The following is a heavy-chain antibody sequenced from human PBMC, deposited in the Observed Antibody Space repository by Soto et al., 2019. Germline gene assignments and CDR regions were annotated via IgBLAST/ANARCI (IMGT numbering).Heavy chain of an antibody. J-gene: IGHJ6*02. CDR1: GFSFSSYG. D-gene: IGHD1-1*01. CDR3: VGYNWKYYYYYGMDV. Sequence: PGGSLRLSCAASGFSFSSYGMHWVRQAPGKWLEWVAVISYDGSNKYYAYSVKGRFTISRDNSKNTLYLQINSLRAEDTAVYYCVGYNWKYYYYYGMDVWGQGTTVTVSS. CDR2: ISYDGSNK. V-gene: IGHV3-30*03.